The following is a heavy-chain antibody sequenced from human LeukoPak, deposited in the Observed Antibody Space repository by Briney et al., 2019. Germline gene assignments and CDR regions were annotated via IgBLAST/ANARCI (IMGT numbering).Heavy chain of an antibody. CDR3: ARGGGQQLVSYNWFDP. CDR1: GYTFTSYY. D-gene: IGHD6-13*01. Sequence: ASVKVSCKASGYTFTSYYIHWVRQAPGQGLEWMGIINPSGGSTSYAQKFQGRVTMTRDMSTGTVYMELSSLRSEDTAVYYCARGGGQQLVSYNWFDPWGQGTLVSVSS. CDR2: INPSGGST. V-gene: IGHV1-46*01. J-gene: IGHJ5*02.